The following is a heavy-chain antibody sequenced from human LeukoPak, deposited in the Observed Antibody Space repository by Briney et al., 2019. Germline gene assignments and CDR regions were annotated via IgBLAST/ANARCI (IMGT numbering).Heavy chain of an antibody. D-gene: IGHD3-16*02. CDR1: GASISSGSNY. CDR3: ARSHYDYVWGSYRYPTSDY. Sequence: SETLSLTCSVSGASISSGSNYWGWIRQPPGKTLEWIGSIYSSGSTYYNPSLKSRVIIIIDTPKNHFSLTLSSVTAADTAVYYCARSHYDYVWGSYRYPTSDYWGQGTLVTVSS. V-gene: IGHV4-39*07. J-gene: IGHJ4*02. CDR2: IYSSGST.